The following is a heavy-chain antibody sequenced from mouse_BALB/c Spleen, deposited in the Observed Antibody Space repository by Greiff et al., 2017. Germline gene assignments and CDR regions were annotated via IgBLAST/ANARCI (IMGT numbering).Heavy chain of an antibody. CDR3: ARRGGGKAWCAY. CDR1: GYSITSDYA. Sequence: EVHLVESGPGLVKPSQSLSLTCTVTGYSITSDYAWYWIRQFPGNKLEWMGYISYSGSTSYNPSLKSRISITRDTSKNQFFLQLNSVTTEDTATYYCARRGGGKAWCAYWGQGTLVTVSA. D-gene: IGHD1-1*02. V-gene: IGHV3-2*02. J-gene: IGHJ3*01. CDR2: ISYSGST.